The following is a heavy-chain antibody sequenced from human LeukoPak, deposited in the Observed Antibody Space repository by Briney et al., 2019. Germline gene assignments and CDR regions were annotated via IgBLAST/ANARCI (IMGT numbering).Heavy chain of an antibody. Sequence: ASVKVSCKASGYTFTSYDINWVRQATGQGLKWMGWTNPNSGNTGYAQKFQGRVTMTRNTSISTAYMELSSLRSEDTAVYYCARRSGWYYFDYWGQGTLVTVSS. V-gene: IGHV1-8*01. CDR2: TNPNSGNT. CDR3: ARRSGWYYFDY. CDR1: GYTFTSYD. D-gene: IGHD6-19*01. J-gene: IGHJ4*02.